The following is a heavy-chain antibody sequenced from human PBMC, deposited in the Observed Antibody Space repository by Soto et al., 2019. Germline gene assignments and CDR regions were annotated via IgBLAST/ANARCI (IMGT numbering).Heavy chain of an antibody. V-gene: IGHV4-59*08. Sequence: QVQLQESGPGLVKPSETLSLTCTVSGGSISSYYWSWIRQPPGKGLEWIGYIYYSASTNYSPSLRSRVTIAVDTPTNQFSLNLSSVTAADTAVYYCARHLPYCGGDCYSLDYWGQGTLVTVSS. CDR3: ARHLPYCGGDCYSLDY. CDR2: IYYSAST. D-gene: IGHD2-21*02. CDR1: GGSISSYY. J-gene: IGHJ4*02.